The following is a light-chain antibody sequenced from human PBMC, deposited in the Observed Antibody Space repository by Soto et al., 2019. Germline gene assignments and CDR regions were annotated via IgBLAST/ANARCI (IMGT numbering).Light chain of an antibody. J-gene: IGKJ1*01. V-gene: IGKV1-5*03. CDR3: QQYDSFSPWT. CDR2: KAS. Sequence: DIQMTQSPSTLSASVGDSVTITCRASQSISSWLAWYQQKPGKAPKLLIHKASTLESGVPSRFRGSGSGTEFTLTISSLQPDDVATYYCQQYDSFSPWTFGQGTKVEIK. CDR1: QSISSW.